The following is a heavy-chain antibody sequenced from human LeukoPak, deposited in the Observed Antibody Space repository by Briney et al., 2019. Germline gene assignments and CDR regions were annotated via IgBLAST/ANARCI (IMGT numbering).Heavy chain of an antibody. CDR1: GGYISTYY. CDR2: IHHSGST. V-gene: IGHV4-59*01. CDR3: ARGGADTYNSGWLDG. Sequence: SETLSLTCTVSGGYISTYYWNWIRQPPGKGLEWVSHIHHSGSTSYNPSLRSRVAVSLDKSKNQFSLSLTSVTDADTAVYCCARGGADTYNSGWLDGWGQGTLVTVSS. D-gene: IGHD6-19*01. J-gene: IGHJ4*02.